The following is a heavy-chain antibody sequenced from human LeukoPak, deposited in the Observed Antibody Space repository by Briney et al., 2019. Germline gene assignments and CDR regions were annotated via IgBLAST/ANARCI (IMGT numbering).Heavy chain of an antibody. CDR3: ARVIPASLKQWLVRDV. J-gene: IGHJ6*04. CDR1: GGSISSDY. Sequence: PSETLSLTCTISGGSISSDYWSWIRQPAGKGLEWIGEINHSGSTNYNPSLKSRVTISVDTSKNQFSLKLSSVTAADTAVYYCARVIPASLKQWLVRDVWGKGTTVTVSS. D-gene: IGHD6-19*01. CDR2: INHSGST. V-gene: IGHV4-34*01.